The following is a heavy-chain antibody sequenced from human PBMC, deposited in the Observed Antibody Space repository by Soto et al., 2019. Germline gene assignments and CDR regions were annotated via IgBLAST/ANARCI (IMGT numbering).Heavy chain of an antibody. V-gene: IGHV4-39*01. CDR1: GGSISSSPYY. D-gene: IGHD1-1*01. CDR3: ARNGPLTNNLNQLNC. CDR2: IYYNGNT. J-gene: IGHJ4*02. Sequence: QLQLQESGPGLVKPSETLSLTCTVSGGSISSSPYYWAWIRQPPGKGLQWIGNIYYNGNTFYNPSRSSRVTISIDPSKSQFSLGLSSVTASDTAVYYCARNGPLTNNLNQLNCWGQGTLVTVSS.